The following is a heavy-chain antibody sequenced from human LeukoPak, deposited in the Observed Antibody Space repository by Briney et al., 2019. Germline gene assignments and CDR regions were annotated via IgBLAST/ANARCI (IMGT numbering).Heavy chain of an antibody. CDR1: GYTFTSYY. Sequence: GASVKVSCKPSGYTFTSYYIHWVRQAPGQGLEWMGIINPSGGSTSCAQKFQGRVTMTRDMSTSTVYMELSSLRSEDTAVYYCASAGTFRPDLDYWGQGTLVTVSS. CDR3: ASAGTFRPDLDY. CDR2: INPSGGST. D-gene: IGHD6-13*01. J-gene: IGHJ4*02. V-gene: IGHV1-46*01.